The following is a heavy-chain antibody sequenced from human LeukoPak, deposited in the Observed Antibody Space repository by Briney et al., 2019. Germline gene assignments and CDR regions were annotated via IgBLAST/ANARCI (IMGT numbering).Heavy chain of an antibody. V-gene: IGHV3-7*01. D-gene: IGHD3-10*01. J-gene: IGHJ4*02. Sequence: GGSLRLSCAASGFTFSSYWMSWVRQAPGKGLEWVANIKQGGSEKYYVDSVKGRFTISRDNAKNSLYLQMNSLRAEDTAVYYCARDPFNGSGSYYYLYWGQGTLVTVSS. CDR1: GFTFSSYW. CDR3: ARDPFNGSGSYYYLY. CDR2: IKQGGSEK.